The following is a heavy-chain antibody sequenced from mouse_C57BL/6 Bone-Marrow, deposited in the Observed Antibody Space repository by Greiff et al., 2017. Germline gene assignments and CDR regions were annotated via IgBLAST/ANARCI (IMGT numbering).Heavy chain of an antibody. CDR2: IYPRSGNT. D-gene: IGHD2-12*01. CDR1: GYTFTSYG. Sequence: QVQLQQSGAELARPGASVKLSCKASGYTFTSYGISWVKQRTGQGLEWIGEIYPRSGNTYYNEKFKGKATLTADKSSSTAYMELRSLTSESSAVYFFTNSNCYWFYYFDYCPQSTTLPVSS. V-gene: IGHV1-81*01. CDR3: TNSNCYWFYYFDY. J-gene: IGHJ2*01.